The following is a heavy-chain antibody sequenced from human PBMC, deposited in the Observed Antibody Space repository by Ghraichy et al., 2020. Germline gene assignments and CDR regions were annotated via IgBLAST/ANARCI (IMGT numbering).Heavy chain of an antibody. CDR2: INQDGSEK. D-gene: IGHD5-12*01. CDR1: GFTFSAYW. J-gene: IGHJ4*02. CDR3: AYGAYSLDY. V-gene: IGHV3-7*01. Sequence: ESLNISCAASGFTFSAYWMSWVRQAPGKGLEWVASINQDGSEKYYMGSVMGRFTISRDNAKNSLFLQMSSLTAEDTAVYYCAYGAYSLDYWGQGTLVPVSS.